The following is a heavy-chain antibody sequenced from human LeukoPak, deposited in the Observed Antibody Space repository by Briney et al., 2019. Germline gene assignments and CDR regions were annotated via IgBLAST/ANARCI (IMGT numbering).Heavy chain of an antibody. CDR2: IIPVFGTA. CDR3: ARGGYYYDSSGYSHLPDY. CDR1: GGTFSRNA. Sequence: GASVKVSCKASGGTFSRNAVSWVRQAPGQGLEWMGGIIPVFGTANYAQKFQGRVTITADESTSTAYMEMSSLRSEDTAVYYCARGGYYYDSSGYSHLPDYWGQGTLVTVSA. V-gene: IGHV1-69*01. D-gene: IGHD3-22*01. J-gene: IGHJ4*02.